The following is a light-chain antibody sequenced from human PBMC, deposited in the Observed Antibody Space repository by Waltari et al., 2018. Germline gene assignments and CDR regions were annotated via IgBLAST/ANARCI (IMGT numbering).Light chain of an antibody. CDR3: QQYGSSPHT. J-gene: IGKJ2*01. V-gene: IGKV3-20*01. CDR2: GAS. Sequence: EIVLTQSPGTLSLSPGERATLYCRASQRVSSSLAWYKQKTGQAPRRLIYGASNRATGIPDRFSGSGSGTDFTLTISRLEPEDFVVYYCQQYGSSPHTFGQGTKLEIK. CDR1: QRVSSS.